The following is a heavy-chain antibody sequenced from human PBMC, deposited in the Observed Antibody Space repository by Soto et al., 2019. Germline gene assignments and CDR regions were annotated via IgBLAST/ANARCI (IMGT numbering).Heavy chain of an antibody. D-gene: IGHD3-22*01. V-gene: IGHV3-11*06. Sequence: PGGSLRLSCAASGFNFSDYYMTWIRQAPGKGLEWISYISTSGRDTEYADSVKGRFLISRDNAKRSLYLQMNSLRVEDAAVYYCARWLEVLTTSDSWGQGTLGTAPQ. CDR1: GFNFSDYY. J-gene: IGHJ4*02. CDR2: ISTSGRDT. CDR3: ARWLEVLTTSDS.